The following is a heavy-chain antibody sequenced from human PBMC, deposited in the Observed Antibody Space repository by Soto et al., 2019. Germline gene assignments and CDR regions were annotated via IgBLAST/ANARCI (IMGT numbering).Heavy chain of an antibody. Sequence: QVQLVQSGAEVKKPGASVKVSCKASGYTFTGYYMHWVRQAPGQGLEWMGWINPNSGGTNYAQKFKGWVTMTRDTSISTAYMELSRLRSDDTAVYYCARAGAYYYGSGSYYGAYYYYGMDVWGQGTTVTVSS. J-gene: IGHJ6*02. CDR3: ARAGAYYYGSGSYYGAYYYYGMDV. CDR1: GYTFTGYY. V-gene: IGHV1-2*04. D-gene: IGHD3-10*01. CDR2: INPNSGGT.